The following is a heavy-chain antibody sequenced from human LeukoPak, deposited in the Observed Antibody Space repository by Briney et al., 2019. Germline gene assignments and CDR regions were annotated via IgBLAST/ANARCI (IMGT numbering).Heavy chain of an antibody. J-gene: IGHJ4*02. CDR1: GGSISSGSYY. V-gene: IGHV4-61*02. D-gene: IGHD3-10*01. CDR2: IYTSGST. CDR3: AREPIYYYGSGSYPQSDY. Sequence: SETLSLTCTVSGGSISSGSYYWSWIRQPAGKGLEWIGRIYTSGSTNYNPSLKRRVTISVDPSKNQFSLKLSSVTAADTAVYYCAREPIYYYGSGSYPQSDYWGQGTLVTVSS.